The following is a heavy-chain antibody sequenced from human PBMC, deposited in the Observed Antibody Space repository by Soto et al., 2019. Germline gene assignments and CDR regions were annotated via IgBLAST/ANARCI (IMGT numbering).Heavy chain of an antibody. CDR2: IYHSGST. D-gene: IGHD1-1*01. V-gene: IGHV4-4*02. J-gene: IGHJ6*02. CDR1: GGSISSSNW. Sequence: PSETLSLTCAVSGGSISSSNWWSWGRQRPGKGLEWIGEIYHSGSTNYNPSLKSRVTMSVDTSKNQYSLKLSSVTAADTAVYYCATTSGDRYYYYYGMDVWGQGTTVTVSS. CDR3: ATTSGDRYYYYYGMDV.